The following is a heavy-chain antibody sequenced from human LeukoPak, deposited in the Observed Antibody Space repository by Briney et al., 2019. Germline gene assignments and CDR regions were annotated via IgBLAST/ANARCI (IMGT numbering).Heavy chain of an antibody. V-gene: IGHV3-11*01. CDR2: ISSSGSTI. J-gene: IGHJ4*02. CDR1: GFTFSDYY. Sequence: KPGGSLRLSCAASGFTFSDYYMSWIRQAPGKGLEWVSYISSSGSTIYYADSVKGRFTISRDNAKDSLYLQMNSLRAEDTAVYYCARDWYYYDSSGYFHFDYWGQGTLVTVSS. CDR3: ARDWYYYDSSGYFHFDY. D-gene: IGHD3-22*01.